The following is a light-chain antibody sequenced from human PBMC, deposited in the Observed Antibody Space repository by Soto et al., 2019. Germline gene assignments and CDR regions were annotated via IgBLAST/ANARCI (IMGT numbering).Light chain of an antibody. Sequence: QSVLTQPPSASGTPGQRVTISCSGASSNIGKNFVYWYQQLPRTTPKLLISRNDQRPSGVPERFSGSKSGTSAALAISGLRYEDEAEYYCAAWDDSLSGSYAFGTGTKLTVL. CDR2: RND. J-gene: IGLJ1*01. CDR3: AAWDDSLSGSYA. V-gene: IGLV1-47*01. CDR1: SSNIGKNF.